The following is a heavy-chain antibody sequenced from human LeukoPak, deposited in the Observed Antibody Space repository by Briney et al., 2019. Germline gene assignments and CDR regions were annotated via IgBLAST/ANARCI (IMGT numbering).Heavy chain of an antibody. CDR1: GGSISTSY. Sequence: SETLSLTCTVSGGSISTSYWRWIRQPPGKGLEWIGDIYYTGSTNYNPSLKGRVTISLDTSKNRFSLEMTSVTAADTAVYYCARGAGWWNYWGQGMLVTVSS. D-gene: IGHD6-19*01. CDR3: ARGAGWWNY. V-gene: IGHV4-59*01. CDR2: IYYTGST. J-gene: IGHJ4*02.